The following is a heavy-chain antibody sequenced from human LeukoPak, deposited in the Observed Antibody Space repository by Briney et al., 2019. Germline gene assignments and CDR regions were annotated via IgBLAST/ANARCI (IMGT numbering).Heavy chain of an antibody. CDR2: IIPIFGTA. D-gene: IGHD3-3*01. CDR1: GGTFSSYA. V-gene: IGHV1-69*06. CDR3: ASSGYYDFWSGYYSPKTSYYYYYMDV. J-gene: IGHJ6*03. Sequence: GASVKVSCKASGGTFSSYAISWVRQAPGQGLEWMGGIIPIFGTANYAQKFQGRVTITADKSTSTAYMELSSLRSEDTAVYYCASSGYYDFWSGYYSPKTSYYYYYMDVWGKGTTVTVSS.